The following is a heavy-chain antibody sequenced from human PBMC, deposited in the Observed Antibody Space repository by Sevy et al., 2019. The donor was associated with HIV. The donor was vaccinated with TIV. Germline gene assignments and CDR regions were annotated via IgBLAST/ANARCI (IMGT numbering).Heavy chain of an antibody. CDR1: GFTFSSYA. CDR3: AKGSSGWYYFDY. Sequence: GGSLRLSCAASGFTFSSYAMSWVRQAPGKGLEWVSAISGSGGSTYYADSVKGRFTVSRDNSKNTLYLQMNSLRAEDTAVYYCAKGSSGWYYFDYWGQGTLVTVSS. CDR2: ISGSGGST. D-gene: IGHD6-19*01. V-gene: IGHV3-23*01. J-gene: IGHJ4*02.